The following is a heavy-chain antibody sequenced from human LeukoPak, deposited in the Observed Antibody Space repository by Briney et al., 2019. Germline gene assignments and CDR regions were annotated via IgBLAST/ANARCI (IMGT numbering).Heavy chain of an antibody. CDR3: AREEHYRRYFAL. CDR2: INSDGSST. Sequence: PGGSLRLSCAASGFTFSSYWMHWVRQAPGKGLVWVSRINSDGSSTSYADSVKGRFTISRDNAKNTLYLQMNSLRAEDTAVYFCAREEHYRRYFALWGRGTLVTVSS. V-gene: IGHV3-74*01. CDR1: GFTFSSYW. D-gene: IGHD3-16*02. J-gene: IGHJ2*01.